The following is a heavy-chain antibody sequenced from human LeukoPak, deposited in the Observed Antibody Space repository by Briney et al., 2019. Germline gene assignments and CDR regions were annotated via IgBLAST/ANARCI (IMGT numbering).Heavy chain of an antibody. D-gene: IGHD5-18*01. V-gene: IGHV3-23*01. CDR2: ISGSGGST. CDR3: AKTRRRGYSYGFDY. CDR1: GFTFSIYW. Sequence: GGSLRLSCAASGFTFSIYWMSWVRQAPGKGLEWVSAISGSGGSTYYADSVKGRFTISRDNSKNTLYLQMNSLRAEDTAVYYCAKTRRRGYSYGFDYWGQGTLVTVSS. J-gene: IGHJ4*02.